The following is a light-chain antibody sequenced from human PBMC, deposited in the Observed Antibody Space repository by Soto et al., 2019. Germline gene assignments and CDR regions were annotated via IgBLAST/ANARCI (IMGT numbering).Light chain of an antibody. Sequence: DIQLTQSPSTLSASVGDRVTITCRASQNINIWLAWYQQKPGKAPKLLIYKSSSLESGVPSRFSGRGSGTEFTLTISSLQADDFATYYCQQYNHWYTFGQGTKLEIK. CDR2: KSS. V-gene: IGKV1-5*03. CDR1: QNINIW. J-gene: IGKJ2*01. CDR3: QQYNHWYT.